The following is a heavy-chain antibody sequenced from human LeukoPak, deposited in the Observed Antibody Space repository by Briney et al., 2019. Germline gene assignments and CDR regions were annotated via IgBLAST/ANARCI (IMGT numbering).Heavy chain of an antibody. D-gene: IGHD3-22*01. V-gene: IGHV4-39*07. CDR2: IYYSGNT. Sequence: SETLSLTCTVSGGSIRSTNYYWGWIRQPPGKGLEWIGSIYYSGNTYQSPSLMSRVTISVDTSKNQFSLKLSSVTAAHTAVYYCARAPHFFDTSGSRYYFDYWGQGALVTVTS. CDR3: ARAPHFFDTSGSRYYFDY. CDR1: GGSIRSTNYY. J-gene: IGHJ4*02.